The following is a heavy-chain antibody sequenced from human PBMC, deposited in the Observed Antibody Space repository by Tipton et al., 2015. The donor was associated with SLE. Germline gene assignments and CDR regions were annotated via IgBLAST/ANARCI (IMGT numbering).Heavy chain of an antibody. CDR2: VHYSGRT. CDR1: GDAIGIYY. V-gene: IGHV4-59*01. Sequence: TLSLTCTVSGDAIGIYYWSWIRQPPGKGLEWIGHVHYSGRTKYNPSLLSRVTISIDTSKNQFSLNLNSVTAADSAVYYCARYSLTNWHLDLWGRGTLVTVSS. J-gene: IGHJ2*01. CDR3: ARYSLTNWHLDL. D-gene: IGHD2-15*01.